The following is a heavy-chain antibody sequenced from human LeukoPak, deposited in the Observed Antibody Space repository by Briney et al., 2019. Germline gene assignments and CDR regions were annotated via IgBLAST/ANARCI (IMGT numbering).Heavy chain of an antibody. CDR1: GYTFSDSY. J-gene: IGHJ4*02. V-gene: IGHV1-2*02. CDR3: VRSPIGASAY. Sequence: ASVKVSRKPSGYTFSDSYIHWVRQAPGVGLQWMGWISPNNGDTNYAEDFQGRVTMTRGTYIRTAYMELTRLTLNDTAVYYCVRSPIGASAYWGRGTLVTVSS. CDR2: ISPNNGDT. D-gene: IGHD3-10*01.